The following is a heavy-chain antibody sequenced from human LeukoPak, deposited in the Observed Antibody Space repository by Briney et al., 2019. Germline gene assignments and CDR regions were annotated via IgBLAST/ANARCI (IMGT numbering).Heavy chain of an antibody. CDR1: GFSLDDYG. CDR2: IYHSGTT. D-gene: IGHD4-23*01. Sequence: PGGSLRLSCAASGFSLDDYGMSWVRQAPGKGLEWIGEIYHSGTTNYNPSLKSRVTISVYKSKNQFSLKLSSVTAADTAVYYCARDDTRVASDWYFDLWGRGTLVTVSS. CDR3: ARDDTRVASDWYFDL. J-gene: IGHJ2*01. V-gene: IGHV4-4*02.